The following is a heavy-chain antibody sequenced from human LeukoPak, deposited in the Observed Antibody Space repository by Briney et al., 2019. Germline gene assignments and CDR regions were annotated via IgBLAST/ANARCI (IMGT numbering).Heavy chain of an antibody. Sequence: GGSLRLSCAASGFTFSSYTMNWVRQAPGKGLEWVSSISSSLSYIYYADSVKGRFTISRDNAKNSLYLQMNSLRAEDTAVYYCARYDNSSGWCFDYWGQGTLVTVSS. J-gene: IGHJ4*02. CDR2: ISSSLSYI. CDR1: GFTFSSYT. D-gene: IGHD6-19*01. V-gene: IGHV3-21*01. CDR3: ARYDNSSGWCFDY.